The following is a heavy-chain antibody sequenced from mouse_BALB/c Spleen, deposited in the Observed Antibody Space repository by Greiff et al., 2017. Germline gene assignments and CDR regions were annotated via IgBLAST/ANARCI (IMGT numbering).Heavy chain of an antibody. CDR1: GYTFTDYA. CDR3: ARGEYGNYVDAMDY. CDR2: ISTYYGYA. V-gene: IGHV1S137*01. Sequence: QVQLQQSGAELVRPGVSVKISCKGSGYTFTDYAMHWVKQSHAKSLEWIGVISTYYGYASYNQKFKGKATMTVDKSSSTAYMELARLTSEDSAIYYCARGEYGNYVDAMDYWGQGTSVTVSS. J-gene: IGHJ4*01. D-gene: IGHD2-10*02.